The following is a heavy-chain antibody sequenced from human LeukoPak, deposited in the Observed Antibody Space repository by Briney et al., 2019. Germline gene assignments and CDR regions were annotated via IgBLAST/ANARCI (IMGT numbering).Heavy chain of an antibody. CDR3: AKDSDSSGWYFDY. CDR1: GFTFSSYA. Sequence: PGGSLRLSCAASGFTFSSYAMNWVRQGPGKGPEWVSDISGSGSSTYYADSVKGRLTISRDNSKNTLYLQMNSLRAEDTAVYYCAKDSDSSGWYFDYWGQGTLVTVSS. CDR2: ISGSGSST. D-gene: IGHD6-19*01. J-gene: IGHJ4*02. V-gene: IGHV3-23*01.